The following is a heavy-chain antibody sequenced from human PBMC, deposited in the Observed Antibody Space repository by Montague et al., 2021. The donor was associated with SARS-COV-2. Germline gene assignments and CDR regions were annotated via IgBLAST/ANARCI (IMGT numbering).Heavy chain of an antibody. CDR3: ARDRDWDDWCGMDV. CDR1: GFTFSNYA. Sequence: SLRLSCAASGFTFSNYAMSWVRQAPGNRLEWAATLSSNGVDTYHAGSVRGRFTISRDISKNTLYLQMNSLRAEDTAIYYCARDRDWDDWCGMDVWGQGTTVTVSS. D-gene: IGHD2-21*01. CDR2: LSSNGVDT. V-gene: IGHV3-23*01. J-gene: IGHJ6*02.